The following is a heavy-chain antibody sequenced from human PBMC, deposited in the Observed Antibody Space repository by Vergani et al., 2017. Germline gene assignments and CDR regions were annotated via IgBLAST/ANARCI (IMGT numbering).Heavy chain of an antibody. CDR3: GSGRYFDGSGRYWRRNGMDV. J-gene: IGHJ6*02. D-gene: IGHD3-10*01. Sequence: QVQLVQSGAEVKKPGSSVQVPGQASGGTFSSYAISWVRPAPGPWLEWMGEIIPIFGTANSAQKFQGRVKITADESTSTAYMELGNLRSEDTAVYYCGSGRYFDGSGRYWRRNGMDVWGQXP. CDR1: GGTFSSYA. CDR2: IIPIFGTA. V-gene: IGHV1-69*12.